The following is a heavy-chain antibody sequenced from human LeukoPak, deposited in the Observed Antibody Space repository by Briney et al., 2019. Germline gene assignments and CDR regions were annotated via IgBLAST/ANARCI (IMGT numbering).Heavy chain of an antibody. CDR2: IYSGGST. Sequence: GGSLRLSCAASGFTVSSNYMSWVRQAPGKGLEWVSLIYSGGSTYYADSVKGRFTISRDNSKNTLYLQMSSLRAEDTAVYYCTRAYDGSGYYYGAGYWGQGTLVAVSS. J-gene: IGHJ4*02. CDR1: GFTVSSNY. V-gene: IGHV3-53*01. CDR3: TRAYDGSGYYYGAGY. D-gene: IGHD3-22*01.